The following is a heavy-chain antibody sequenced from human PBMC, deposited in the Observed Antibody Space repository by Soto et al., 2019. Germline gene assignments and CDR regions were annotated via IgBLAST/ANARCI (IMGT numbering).Heavy chain of an antibody. J-gene: IGHJ4*02. Sequence: SETLSLTCAVYGGSFSAYYWSWIRQPPGKGLEWIGEINHSGGTSYNPSLKSRVTISVDTSKSQFSLKLTSVTAADRAVYYCARVIVDTVDSSWCYEDWGQGTPVTVAS. CDR3: ARVIVDTVDSSWCYED. CDR1: GGSFSAYY. CDR2: INHSGGT. V-gene: IGHV4-34*01. D-gene: IGHD3-22*01.